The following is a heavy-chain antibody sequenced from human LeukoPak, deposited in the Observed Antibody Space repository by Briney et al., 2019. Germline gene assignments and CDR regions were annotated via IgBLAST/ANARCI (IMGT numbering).Heavy chain of an antibody. V-gene: IGHV3-30*03. D-gene: IGHD2-15*01. CDR2: ISFDGGDE. J-gene: IGHJ4*02. CDR3: ARGGVVVVVAATADPFDY. CDR1: GFTFSSYG. Sequence: GRSLRLSCAASGFTFSSYGMHWVRQAPGKGLEWVAVISFDGGDEFYADSVKGRFNISRDNSKNTLYLQMNSLRAEDTAVYYCARGGVVVVVAATADPFDYWGQGTLVTVSS.